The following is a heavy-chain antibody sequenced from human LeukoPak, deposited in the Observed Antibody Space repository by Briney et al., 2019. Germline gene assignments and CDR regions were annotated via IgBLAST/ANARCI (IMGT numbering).Heavy chain of an antibody. D-gene: IGHD3-9*01. CDR1: GFTFSSYA. J-gene: IGHJ4*02. CDR2: ISGSAIST. V-gene: IGHV3-23*01. CDR3: AKGDNNILTGYYNSFDS. Sequence: GGSLRLSCAASGFTFSSYAMSWIRQAPGKGLEWVSNISGSAISTYYADSVKGRFTISRDNSRNTLYLQMNSLRAEDTALFYCAKGDNNILTGYYNSFDSWGQGTLVTVSS.